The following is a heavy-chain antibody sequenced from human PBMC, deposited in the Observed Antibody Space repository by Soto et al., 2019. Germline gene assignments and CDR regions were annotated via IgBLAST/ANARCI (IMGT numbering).Heavy chain of an antibody. V-gene: IGHV1-69*13. CDR3: ASNRYYDFWSGDYSPAYYYCMDV. Sequence: SVKVSCKASGGTFSSYPISWVRPASGTGLDWMGRIIPILGTANYAEKFQGRVTITADESTSTAYIELSSLRSEDTAVYYCASNRYYDFWSGDYSPAYYYCMDVWGQGTTVTVSS. CDR1: GGTFSSYP. D-gene: IGHD3-3*01. CDR2: IIPILGTA. J-gene: IGHJ6*02.